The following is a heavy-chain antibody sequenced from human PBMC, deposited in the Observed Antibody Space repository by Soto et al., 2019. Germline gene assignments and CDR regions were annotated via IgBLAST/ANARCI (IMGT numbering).Heavy chain of an antibody. CDR1: GGSISSYY. CDR3: ARSGYDWGEVAWFDP. J-gene: IGHJ5*02. V-gene: IGHV4-59*01. CDR2: IYYSGST. Sequence: PSETLSLTCPVSGGSISSYYWSWIRQPPGKGLEWIGYIYYSGSTNYNPSLKSRVTISVDTSKNQFSLKLSSVTAADTAVYYCARSGYDWGEVAWFDPWGQGTLVTVSS. D-gene: IGHD5-12*01.